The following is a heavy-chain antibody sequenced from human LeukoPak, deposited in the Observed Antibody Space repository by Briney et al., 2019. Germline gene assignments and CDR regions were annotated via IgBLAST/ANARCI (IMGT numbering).Heavy chain of an antibody. CDR1: GFTFSTYG. J-gene: IGHJ4*02. Sequence: GGSLRLSCAASGFTFSTYGMHWVRQAPGEGLEWVAVISYDKSNKYYADSVKGRFTISRDNSKNTLYLQMNSLRVEDTAVYYCAKSHSSGWYSIDYWGQGTLVTVSS. CDR3: AKSHSSGWYSIDY. V-gene: IGHV3-30*18. CDR2: ISYDKSNK. D-gene: IGHD6-19*01.